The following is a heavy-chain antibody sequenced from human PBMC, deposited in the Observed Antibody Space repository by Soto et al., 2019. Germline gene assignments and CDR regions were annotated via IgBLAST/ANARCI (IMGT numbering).Heavy chain of an antibody. D-gene: IGHD2-2*01. Sequence: PGGSLRLSCAVSGFTFSSYGMHWVRQAPGKGLEWVAVISYDGSSTYSADSVKGRFTISRDNSKNTLYLQMNSLRPEDTAVYYCARDGCASTSCYCDYWGQGTLVTVSS. V-gene: IGHV3-30*03. CDR2: ISYDGSST. J-gene: IGHJ4*02. CDR3: ARDGCASTSCYCDY. CDR1: GFTFSSYG.